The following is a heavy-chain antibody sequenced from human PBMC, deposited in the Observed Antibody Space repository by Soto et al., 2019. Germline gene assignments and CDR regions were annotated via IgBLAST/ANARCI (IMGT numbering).Heavy chain of an antibody. Sequence: QLQLQESGSGLVRPSQTLSLTCAVSGGSISSGGYSWHWIRQPPGKGLEWIGYIYHSGSTLYNPSLMNRVTISVAKSNNQFALKLSSVPAADKAVYYCGRDQLEGNSVDPWGQGTLVTVSS. V-gene: IGHV4-30-2*01. CDR3: GRDQLEGNSVDP. CDR1: GGSISSGGYS. J-gene: IGHJ5*02. CDR2: IYHSGST. D-gene: IGHD1-1*01.